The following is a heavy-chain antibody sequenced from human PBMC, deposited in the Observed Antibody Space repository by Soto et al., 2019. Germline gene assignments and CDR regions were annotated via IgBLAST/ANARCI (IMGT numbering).Heavy chain of an antibody. Sequence: GGSLRLSCAAPGFTFSSYAMSWVRQAPGKGLEWVSAISATGGSTYYADSVKGRFTISRDNSKNTLYLQMNSLRAEDTAVYFCAKDGSRYYDFWSGYPLRGQGTLVTLPS. CDR3: AKDGSRYYDFWSGYPL. J-gene: IGHJ4*02. V-gene: IGHV3-23*01. CDR2: ISATGGST. D-gene: IGHD3-3*01. CDR1: GFTFSSYA.